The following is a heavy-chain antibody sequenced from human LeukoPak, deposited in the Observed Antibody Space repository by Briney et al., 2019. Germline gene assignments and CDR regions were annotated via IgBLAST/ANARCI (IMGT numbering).Heavy chain of an antibody. Sequence: AGRSLRLSCAASGFSFSTYGMHWVRQAPGKGLEWVAVIWYDGNTKYYAGSVKGRFTISRDKSKNTLYLQMNSLKPEDTAVYYCARGEAFHYDSSGYPDYWGQGTLVTASS. J-gene: IGHJ4*02. V-gene: IGHV3-33*01. CDR3: ARGEAFHYDSSGYPDY. CDR1: GFSFSTYG. D-gene: IGHD3-22*01. CDR2: IWYDGNTK.